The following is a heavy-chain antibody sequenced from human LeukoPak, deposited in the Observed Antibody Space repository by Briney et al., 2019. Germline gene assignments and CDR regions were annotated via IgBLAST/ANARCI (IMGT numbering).Heavy chain of an antibody. CDR3: VRGVVGAIYFDY. J-gene: IGHJ4*02. D-gene: IGHD1-26*01. CDR1: GFTFSNYA. CDR2: ISSNGDST. Sequence: GESLRLSCAASGFTFSNYAMHWVRQAPGKGLEYVSAISSNGDSTYHVNSVKGRFTISRDNSKNTLYLQMGSLRSEDMAVYYCVRGVVGAIYFDYWGQGTLVTVSS. V-gene: IGHV3-64*01.